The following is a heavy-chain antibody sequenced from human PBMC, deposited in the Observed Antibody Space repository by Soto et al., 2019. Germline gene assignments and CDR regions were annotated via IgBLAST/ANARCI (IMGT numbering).Heavy chain of an antibody. CDR2: IHNSGSP. Sequence: SETLSLTCSVSGASIYNGGYFWSWIRQSPGKGLEWIGHIHNSGSPYNNPSLKSRVTISADTSMNQFSLKLSSVTAADTAVYYCARVDFGVVKNWGQGTLVTVSS. D-gene: IGHD3-3*01. CDR3: ARVDFGVVKN. J-gene: IGHJ4*02. V-gene: IGHV4-30-4*01. CDR1: GASIYNGGYF.